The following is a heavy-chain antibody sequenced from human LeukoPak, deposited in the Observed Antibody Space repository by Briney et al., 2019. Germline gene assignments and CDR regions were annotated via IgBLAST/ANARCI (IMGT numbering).Heavy chain of an antibody. CDR1: GFTFSSYE. Sequence: GGSLRLSCAASGFTFSSYEMNWVRQAPGKGLEWVSYISSSGSTIYHADSVKGRFTISRDNAKNSLYLQMNSLRAEDTAVYYCARVDYYYYMDVWGKGTTVTISS. V-gene: IGHV3-48*03. D-gene: IGHD2-15*01. J-gene: IGHJ6*03. CDR3: ARVDYYYYMDV. CDR2: ISSSGSTI.